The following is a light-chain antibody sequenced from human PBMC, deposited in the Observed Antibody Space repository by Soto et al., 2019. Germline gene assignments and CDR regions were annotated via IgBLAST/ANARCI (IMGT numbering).Light chain of an antibody. CDR2: NAS. V-gene: IGKV1-5*01. J-gene: IGKJ1*01. CDR3: QHCDTSWP. CDR1: RNIERW. Sequence: DIQRTQSPSTLSASVGDRATITCRASRNIERWLAWYQQKPGKPPKLLILNASTLGSGVPSRFSGSGSGTEFTLTISGLQPDDFATYYCQHCDTSWPFGQGTKVDIK.